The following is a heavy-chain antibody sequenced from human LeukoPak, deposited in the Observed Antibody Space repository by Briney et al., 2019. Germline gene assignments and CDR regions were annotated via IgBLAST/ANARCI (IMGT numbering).Heavy chain of an antibody. D-gene: IGHD2-8*01. CDR3: ASGILGYCTNGVCYDAFDI. CDR2: IYRGGRT. J-gene: IGHJ3*02. V-gene: IGHV3-53*01. CDR1: GFTVSSNY. Sequence: PGGSLRLSCAASGFTVSSNYMSWVRQAPGKGLEWVSVIYRGGRTNYADFVKGRLTISRDNSKNTLYLQMNSLRAEDTAMYYCASGILGYCTNGVCYDAFDIWGQGTMVTVSS.